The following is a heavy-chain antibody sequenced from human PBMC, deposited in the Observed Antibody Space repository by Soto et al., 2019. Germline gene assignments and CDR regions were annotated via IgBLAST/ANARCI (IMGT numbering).Heavy chain of an antibody. Sequence: GESLKISCKGSGYSFTSYWIGWVRQMPGKGLEWMGIIYPGDSDTRYSPSFQGQVTISADKSISTAYLQWSSLKASDTAMYYGAGQEYEGPLGYYYGMDVWGQGTTVTVS. CDR2: IYPGDSDT. D-gene: IGHD3-16*01. J-gene: IGHJ6*02. CDR3: AGQEYEGPLGYYYGMDV. V-gene: IGHV5-51*01. CDR1: GYSFTSYW.